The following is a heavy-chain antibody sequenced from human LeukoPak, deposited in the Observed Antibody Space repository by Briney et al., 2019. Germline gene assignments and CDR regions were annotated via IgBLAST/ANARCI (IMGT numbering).Heavy chain of an antibody. CDR2: ISSSSSYI. Sequence: GSLNLSCAASGFPFSSYSMNRVRPAPGKGPGWVSSISSSSSYIYYADSVKGRFTISRDNAKNSLYLQMNSLRAEDTAVYYCARAFGGYYNYMDVWGKGTTVTVSS. J-gene: IGHJ6*03. CDR3: ARAFGGYYNYMDV. V-gene: IGHV3-21*01. D-gene: IGHD4-23*01. CDR1: GFPFSSYS.